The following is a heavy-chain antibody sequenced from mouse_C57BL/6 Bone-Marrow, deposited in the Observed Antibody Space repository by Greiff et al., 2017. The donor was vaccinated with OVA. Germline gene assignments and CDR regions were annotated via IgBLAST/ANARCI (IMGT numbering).Heavy chain of an antibody. CDR3: ARYGYDYDVAWFAY. CDR1: GFTFTDYY. V-gene: IGHV7-3*01. D-gene: IGHD2-4*01. J-gene: IGHJ3*01. Sequence: EVKLVESGGGLVQPGGSLSLSCAASGFTFTDYYMSWVRQPPGKALEWLGFIRNKANGYTTEYSASVKGRFTISRDNSQSILYLQMNALRAEDSATYYCARYGYDYDVAWFAYWGQGTLVTVSA. CDR2: IRNKANGYTT.